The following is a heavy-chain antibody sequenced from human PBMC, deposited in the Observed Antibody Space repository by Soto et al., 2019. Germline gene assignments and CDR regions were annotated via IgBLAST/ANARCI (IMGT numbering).Heavy chain of an antibody. V-gene: IGHV3-15*07. CDR1: DFAFTNAW. D-gene: IGHD2-15*01. CDR3: ARDDILCSGGRCYGVPMDV. J-gene: IGHJ6*03. CDR2: IKSKTHGGTT. Sequence: GGSLRLSCAASDFAFTNAWINWVRQAPGKGLEWVGRIKSKTHGGTTDFAAPVKGRFAISRDDSKNMLHLQMDSLRAEDTAVYYCARDDILCSGGRCYGVPMDVWGKGTTVTVAS.